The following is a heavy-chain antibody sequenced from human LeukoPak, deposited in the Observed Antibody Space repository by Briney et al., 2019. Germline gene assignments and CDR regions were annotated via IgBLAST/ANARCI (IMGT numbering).Heavy chain of an antibody. V-gene: IGHV3-30-3*01. CDR2: ISYDGSNK. CDR3: ARDYPPTATTVAWFDP. D-gene: IGHD4-17*01. Sequence: GRSLRLSCAASGFTFSSYAMHWVRQAPGKGLEWVAVISYDGSNKYYADSVKGRFTISRDNSKNTLYLQMNSLRAEDTAVYYCARDYPPTATTVAWFDPWGQGTLVTVSS. CDR1: GFTFSSYA. J-gene: IGHJ5*02.